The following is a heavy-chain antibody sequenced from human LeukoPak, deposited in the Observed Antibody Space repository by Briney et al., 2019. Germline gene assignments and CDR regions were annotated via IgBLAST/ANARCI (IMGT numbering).Heavy chain of an antibody. CDR1: GYTFPDYY. J-gene: IGHJ4*02. D-gene: IGHD4-17*01. Sequence: ASVKVSCTASGYTFPDYYIHWVRQAPGQGLEWIGFINPNSGGTHYAQKFQGRVTVTRDTSISTVYMEMMRLRSDDTAVYYCARKGRIYGDYDYWGRAPWSPSPQ. CDR3: ARKGRIYGDYDY. V-gene: IGHV1-2*02. CDR2: INPNSGGT.